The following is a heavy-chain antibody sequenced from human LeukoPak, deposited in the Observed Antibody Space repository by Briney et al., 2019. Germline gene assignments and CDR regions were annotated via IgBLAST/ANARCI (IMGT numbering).Heavy chain of an antibody. Sequence: PSETLSLTCTVSGGSISSDYWTWVRQPAGKGLEWIGRISSSGSAIYNPSLKSRVTMSEDTSKNQFSLKLSSVTAADTAVYYCARERVRAYYYGTGTSKNYYYMDVWGKGTTVTVSS. J-gene: IGHJ6*03. CDR3: ARERVRAYYYGTGTSKNYYYMDV. V-gene: IGHV4-4*07. CDR2: ISSSGSA. CDR1: GGSISSDY. D-gene: IGHD3-10*01.